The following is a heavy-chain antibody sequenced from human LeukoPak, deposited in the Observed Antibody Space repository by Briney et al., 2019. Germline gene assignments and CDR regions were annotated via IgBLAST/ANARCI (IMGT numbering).Heavy chain of an antibody. CDR2: IKQDGSEK. CDR3: ARRAGGYSHPYDY. Sequence: GGSLRLSCAASGFTFSTYWMTWVRQAPGKGLEWVANIKQDGSEKYYEDSMKGRFTISRDNSKNTLYLQMNSLRAEDTAVYYCARRAGGYSHPYDYWGQGTLVTVSS. J-gene: IGHJ4*02. V-gene: IGHV3-7*03. D-gene: IGHD4-23*01. CDR1: GFTFSTYW.